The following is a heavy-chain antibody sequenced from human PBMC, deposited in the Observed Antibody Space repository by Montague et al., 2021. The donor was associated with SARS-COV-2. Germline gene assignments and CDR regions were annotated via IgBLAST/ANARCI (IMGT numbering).Heavy chain of an antibody. Sequence: SETLSLTCTVSGGSISSSSYYWAWIRQPPGKGLEWIGSIYYRGSTYYNLSLKSRVFIPIDTSKNQLSLTLTSVTAADTAVYYCATQEDPSGWIPGPFDFRGQGTLLSVSS. D-gene: IGHD6-19*01. CDR3: ATQEDPSGWIPGPFDF. CDR1: GGSISSSSYY. CDR2: IYYRGST. V-gene: IGHV4-39*01. J-gene: IGHJ4*02.